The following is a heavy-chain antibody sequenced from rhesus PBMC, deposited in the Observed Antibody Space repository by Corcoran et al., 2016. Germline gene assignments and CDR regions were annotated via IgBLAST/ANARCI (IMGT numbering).Heavy chain of an antibody. V-gene: IGHV4-169*01. Sequence: QLQPQESGPGLVKPSETLSVTCAVFGGSISSSHGRWRRQAPGKGLEWIGYIYGSGSSTNYNPSLKSRVTLSVDTSKNQFSLKLSSVTTADTAVYYCARGQYSNSYFDYWGQGVLVTVSS. D-gene: IGHD4-23*01. CDR2: IYGSGSST. CDR1: GGSISSSH. CDR3: ARGQYSNSYFDY. J-gene: IGHJ4*01.